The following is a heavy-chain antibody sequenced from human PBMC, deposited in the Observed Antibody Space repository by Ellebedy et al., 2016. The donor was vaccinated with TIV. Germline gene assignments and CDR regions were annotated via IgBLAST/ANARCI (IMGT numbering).Heavy chain of an antibody. J-gene: IGHJ6*03. CDR3: ARVDSDLVTVDDNHYYMDV. V-gene: IGHV4-59*01. CDR2: IYYRGST. Sequence: SETLSLTCTVSGGSISSYYWNWIRQPPGKGLEWIGYIYYRGSTNYNPSLKSRVTISVDTSKSQFSLRLSAVTAADTAVYYCARVDSDLVTVDDNHYYMDVWGKGTTVTVSS. D-gene: IGHD5-18*01. CDR1: GGSISSYY.